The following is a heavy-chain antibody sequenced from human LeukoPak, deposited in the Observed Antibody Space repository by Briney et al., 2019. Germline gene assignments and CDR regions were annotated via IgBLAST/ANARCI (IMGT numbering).Heavy chain of an antibody. Sequence: GGSLRLSCAASGFTFSSYGMHWVRQAPGKGLEWVALIWYDGSNKYYADSVKGRFTISRDNSKNTLYLQMNSLRAEDTAMYYCARVRIGGYCGGDCCSPDYWGQGTLVTVSS. CDR1: GFTFSSYG. V-gene: IGHV3-33*01. CDR2: IWYDGSNK. CDR3: ARVRIGGYCGGDCCSPDY. J-gene: IGHJ4*02. D-gene: IGHD2-21*02.